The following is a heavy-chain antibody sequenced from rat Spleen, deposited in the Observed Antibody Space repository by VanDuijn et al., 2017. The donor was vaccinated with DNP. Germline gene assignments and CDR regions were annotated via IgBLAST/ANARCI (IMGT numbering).Heavy chain of an antibody. Sequence: EVQLVGSGGGLVQSGRSLKLSCAASGFTFSYYGMAWVRQAPKKGLEWVASISPSGGSTYYRDSVKGRFTISRDNAKSTLYLQMDSLRSEDTATYYCETLSGPPFDYWGQGVMVTVSS. CDR3: ETLSGPPFDY. D-gene: IGHD3-3*01. J-gene: IGHJ2*01. CDR2: ISPSGGST. V-gene: IGHV5-19*01. CDR1: GFTFSYYG.